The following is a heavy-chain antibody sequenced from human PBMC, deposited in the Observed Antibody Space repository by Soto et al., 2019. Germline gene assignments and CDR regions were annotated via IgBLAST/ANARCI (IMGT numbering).Heavy chain of an antibody. CDR1: GFTFRSYA. J-gene: IGHJ6*02. CDR3: AKGGFAFPDYYYTMDV. CDR2: ITGSAGST. D-gene: IGHD3-16*01. V-gene: IGHV3-23*01. Sequence: HPGGSLRLSCAASGFTFRSYALSWVRQAPGKGLEWVSVITGSAGSTYYADSVKGRFTISRDNSKKTLYLQMNSLRAEDTAVYYCAKGGFAFPDYYYTMDVWGQGTTVTVSS.